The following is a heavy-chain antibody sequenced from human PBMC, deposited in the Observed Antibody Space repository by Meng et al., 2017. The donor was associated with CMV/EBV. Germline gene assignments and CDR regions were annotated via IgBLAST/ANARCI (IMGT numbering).Heavy chain of an antibody. CDR2: IYWDDDK. CDR3: AHRGRIAAAGTDWFDP. D-gene: IGHD6-13*01. J-gene: IGHJ5*02. V-gene: IGHV2-5*02. CDR1: GFSLSTSGVG. Sequence: QITLKESGPTLVKPPQSLTLPLTFSGFSLSTSGVGVGWIRQPPGKALEWLALIYWDDDKRYSPSLKSRLTITKDTSKNQVVLTMTNMDPVDTATYYCAHRGRIAAAGTDWFDPWGQGTLVTVSS.